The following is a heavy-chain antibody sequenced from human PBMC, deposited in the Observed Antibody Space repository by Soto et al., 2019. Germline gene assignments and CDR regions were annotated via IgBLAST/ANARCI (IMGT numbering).Heavy chain of an antibody. V-gene: IGHV4-34*01. D-gene: IGHD3-22*01. J-gene: IGHJ4*01. Sequence: LSLAGAVYGGSFSGHYWSWIRQSPGKGLEWIGEINHSGSTNQNPSLKSRDTISVDTSKNQFSRKLKSVTAADTAVYYCARGITILLVVQGDAPDKYYFDSWGHGTQVTVSS. CDR2: INHSGST. CDR3: ARGITILLVVQGDAPDKYYFDS. CDR1: GGSFSGHY.